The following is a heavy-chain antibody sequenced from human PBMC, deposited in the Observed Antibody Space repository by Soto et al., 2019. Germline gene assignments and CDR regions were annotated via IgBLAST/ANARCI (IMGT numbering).Heavy chain of an antibody. CDR3: ARGTLITMIVGDYYYGLDV. Sequence: GASVKVSCKASGYTFTSYYMHWVRQAPGQGLEWMGIINPSGGSTSYAQKFQGRVTMTRHTSTSTVYMELSSLRSEDTAVYYCARGTLITMIVGDYYYGLDVWGQGTTVTVSS. J-gene: IGHJ6*02. V-gene: IGHV1-46*01. CDR1: GYTFTSYY. CDR2: INPSGGST. D-gene: IGHD3-22*01.